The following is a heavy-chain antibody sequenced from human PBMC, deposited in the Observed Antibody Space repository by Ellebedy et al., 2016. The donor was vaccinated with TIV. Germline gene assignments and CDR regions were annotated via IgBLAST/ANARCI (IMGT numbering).Heavy chain of an antibody. CDR2: INPNSGGT. Sequence: AASVKVSCKASGYTFTGYYMHWVRQAPGQGLEWMGWINPNSGGTNYAQKFQGRVTMTRDTSISTAYMELSRLRSDDTAVYYCARKKGGKYYFDYWGQGTLVTVSS. J-gene: IGHJ4*02. CDR3: ARKKGGKYYFDY. V-gene: IGHV1-2*02. CDR1: GYTFTGYY.